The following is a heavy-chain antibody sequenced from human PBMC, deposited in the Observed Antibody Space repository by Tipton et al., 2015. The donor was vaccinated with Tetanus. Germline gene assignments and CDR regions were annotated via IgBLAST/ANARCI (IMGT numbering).Heavy chain of an antibody. CDR2: MQPDGSES. CDR1: GFIFSDHW. Sequence: SLRLSCVASGFIFSDHWMSWVRQAPEKGLEWVASMQPDGSESHFVDSVKGRFTISRDNTKNSLYLQMISLRAEDTAVYSCARGMAEASNCGGDCYSDYWGQGTLVTVSS. J-gene: IGHJ4*02. V-gene: IGHV3-7*04. CDR3: ARGMAEASNCGGDCYSDY. D-gene: IGHD2-21*02.